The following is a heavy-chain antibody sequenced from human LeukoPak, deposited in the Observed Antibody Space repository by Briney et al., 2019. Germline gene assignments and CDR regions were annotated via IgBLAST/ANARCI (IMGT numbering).Heavy chain of an antibody. CDR3: ARRYCSGRSCYSYYYYNYMDV. Sequence: SETLSLTCAVYGGSFSGYYWGWIRQPPGKGLEWIGSIYHSGSTYYNPSLKRRVTISVDPSKHQLSLKLSSVTASDTALYYCARRYCSGRSCYSYYYYNYMDVWGKGTTVTVSS. V-gene: IGHV4-34*01. D-gene: IGHD2-15*01. CDR2: IYHSGST. CDR1: GGSFSGYY. J-gene: IGHJ6*03.